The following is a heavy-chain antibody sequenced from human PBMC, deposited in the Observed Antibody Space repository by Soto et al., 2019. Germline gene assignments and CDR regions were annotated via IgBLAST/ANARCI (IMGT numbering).Heavy chain of an antibody. J-gene: IGHJ6*02. D-gene: IGHD1-1*01. CDR3: ARERTGTTSMDV. Sequence: QVQLVQSGAEVKKPGASVKVSCKASGYTFTSYDINWVRQATGQGLEWMGWMNPNSGNTGYAQKFQGRFTMTRNTSISTAYMELSSLRCEDTAVYYCARERTGTTSMDVWGQGTTVTVSS. CDR2: MNPNSGNT. V-gene: IGHV1-8*01. CDR1: GYTFTSYD.